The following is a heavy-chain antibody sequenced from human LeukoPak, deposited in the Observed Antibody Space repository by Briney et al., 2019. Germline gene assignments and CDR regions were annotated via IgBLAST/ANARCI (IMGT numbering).Heavy chain of an antibody. J-gene: IGHJ5*02. D-gene: IGHD3-10*01. Sequence: SETLSLTCAVYGGSFSGYYWSWIRQPPGKGLEWIGEINHSGSTNYNPSLKSRVTISVDTSKNQFSLKLSSVTAADTAVYYCARVSRLWFGGYRNWFDPWGQGTLVTVSS. CDR2: INHSGST. V-gene: IGHV4-34*01. CDR3: ARVSRLWFGGYRNWFDP. CDR1: GGSFSGYY.